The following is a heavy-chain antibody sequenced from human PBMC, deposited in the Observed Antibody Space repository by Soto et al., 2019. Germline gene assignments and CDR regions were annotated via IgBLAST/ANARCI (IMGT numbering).Heavy chain of an antibody. CDR1: GGSISSGDYY. Sequence: TSETLSLTFTVSGGSISSGDYYWSWIRQPPGKGLEWIGYIYYSGSTYYNPSLKSRVTISVDTSKKQFSLKLSSVTAEDTAVYYCARVPRRGRPFDYWGQGTLVTVSS. J-gene: IGHJ4*02. CDR3: ARVPRRGRPFDY. CDR2: IYYSGST. D-gene: IGHD3-10*01. V-gene: IGHV4-30-4*01.